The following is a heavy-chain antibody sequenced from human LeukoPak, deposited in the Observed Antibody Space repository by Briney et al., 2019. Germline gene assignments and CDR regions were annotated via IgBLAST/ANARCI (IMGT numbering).Heavy chain of an antibody. J-gene: IGHJ5*02. D-gene: IGHD3-3*01. CDR1: GYTFTGYY. CDR2: INPNSGGT. V-gene: IGHV1-2*02. CDR3: AAEKYYDFWSGYPNWFDP. Sequence: ASVKVSCKASGYTFTGYYMHWVRQAPGQGLEWMGWINPNSGGTNYAQKFQGRVTMTRDTSISTAYMELSSLRSEDTAVYYCAAEKYYDFWSGYPNWFDPWGQGTLVTVSS.